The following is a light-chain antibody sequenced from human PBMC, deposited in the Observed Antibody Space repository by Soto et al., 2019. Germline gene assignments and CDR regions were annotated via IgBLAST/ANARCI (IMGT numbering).Light chain of an antibody. CDR1: QSISSW. V-gene: IGKV1-5*03. CDR3: QQYNSYGT. J-gene: IGKJ1*01. Sequence: DIQMTQSPSTLSASVGDRVTITCRASQSISSWLAWYQQKPWKAPTLLIYEASTLETGVPSRFSGSGFGTEFTLTISSLQPDDFATYYCQQYNSYGTFGQGTKVEIK. CDR2: EAS.